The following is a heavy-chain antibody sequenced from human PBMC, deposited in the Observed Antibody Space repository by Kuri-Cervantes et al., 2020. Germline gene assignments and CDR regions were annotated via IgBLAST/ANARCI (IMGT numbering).Heavy chain of an antibody. CDR1: GYSISSGYY. J-gene: IGHJ4*02. CDR3: ARFGDYDILTGFDC. V-gene: IGHV4-38-2*01. D-gene: IGHD3-9*01. Sequence: SETLSLTCAVSGYSISSGYYWGWIRQPPGKGLEWIGSIHHSGSTYYNPSLKSRVTISVDTSKNQFSLKLSSVTAADTAVYYCARFGDYDILTGFDCWGQGTLVTVSS. CDR2: IHHSGST.